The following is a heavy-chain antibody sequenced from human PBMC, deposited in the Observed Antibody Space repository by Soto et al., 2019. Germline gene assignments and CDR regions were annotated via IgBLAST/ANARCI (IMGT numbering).Heavy chain of an antibody. CDR1: GGSISSYY. D-gene: IGHD6-19*01. J-gene: IGHJ6*02. Sequence: LSLTCTVSGGSISSYYWSWIRQPPGKGLEWIGYIYYSGSTNYNPSLKSRVTISVDTSKNQFSLKLSSVTAADTAVYYCARSRIAVAGTRATIKYYYYGMDVWGQGTTVTVSS. CDR3: ARSRIAVAGTRATIKYYYYGMDV. CDR2: IYYSGST. V-gene: IGHV4-59*01.